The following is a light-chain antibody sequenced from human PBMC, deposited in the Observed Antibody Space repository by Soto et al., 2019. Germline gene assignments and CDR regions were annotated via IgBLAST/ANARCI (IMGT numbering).Light chain of an antibody. CDR2: EVT. Sequence: QSALTQPASVSGSPGQSITISCTGTSSDIAGHHFVSWYQQQSGKAPKLVIYEVTDRTSGVSDRFSGSKSGNTASLTISGLQSEDEDDYSCSSSTSSSLYVFGNGPKVNV. V-gene: IGLV2-14*01. J-gene: IGLJ1*01. CDR3: SSSTSSSLYV. CDR1: SSDIAGHHF.